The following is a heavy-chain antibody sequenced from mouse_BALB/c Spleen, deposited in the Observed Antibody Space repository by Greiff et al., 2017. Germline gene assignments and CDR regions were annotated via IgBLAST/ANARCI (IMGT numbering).Heavy chain of an antibody. Sequence: EVQRVESGGGLVQPGGSLKLSCAASGFTFSSYGMSWVRQTPDKRLELVATINSNGGSTYYPDSVKGRFTISRDNAKNTLYLQMSSLKSEDTAMYYCAREELGPFAYWGQGTLVTVSA. CDR3: AREELGPFAY. V-gene: IGHV5-6-3*01. D-gene: IGHD4-1*01. J-gene: IGHJ3*01. CDR1: GFTFSSYG. CDR2: INSNGGST.